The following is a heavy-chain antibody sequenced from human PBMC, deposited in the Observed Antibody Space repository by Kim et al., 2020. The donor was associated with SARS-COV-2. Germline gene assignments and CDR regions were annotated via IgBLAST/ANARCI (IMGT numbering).Heavy chain of an antibody. V-gene: IGHV3-21*01. D-gene: IGHD4-17*01. Sequence: GGSLRLSCAASGFSFTDYAMNWVRQAPGKGLEWVSSISGRSTYMYYADSVKGRFTISRDNAKNSLYLQMSSLRAEDTAVYYCARAQHGDYASHFDYGGQGLLVTVSS. CDR3: ARAQHGDYASHFDY. CDR2: ISGRSTYM. J-gene: IGHJ4*02. CDR1: GFSFTDYA.